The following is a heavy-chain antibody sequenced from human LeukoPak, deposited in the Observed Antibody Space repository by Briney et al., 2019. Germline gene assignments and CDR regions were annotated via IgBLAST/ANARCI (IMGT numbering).Heavy chain of an antibody. V-gene: IGHV3-72*01. CDR2: TRNKANSYTT. Sequence: QAGGSLRLSCAASGFTFSDHYMDWVRQAPGEGLEWVGRTRNKANSYTTEYAASVKGRFTISRDDSKNSLYLQMNSLKTEDTAVYYCARNTRGWSLDYWGQGTLVTVSS. D-gene: IGHD6-19*01. CDR1: GFTFSDHY. J-gene: IGHJ4*02. CDR3: ARNTRGWSLDY.